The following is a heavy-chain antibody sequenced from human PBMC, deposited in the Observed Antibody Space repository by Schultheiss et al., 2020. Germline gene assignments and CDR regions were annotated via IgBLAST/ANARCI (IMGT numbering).Heavy chain of an antibody. CDR1: GFTFSSYG. V-gene: IGHV3-21*04. Sequence: GGSLRLSCAASGFTFSSYGMHWVRQAPGKGLEWVSSISSSSSYIYYADSVKGRFTISRDNAKNSLYLQMNSLRAEDTAVYYCAKRPQQQSFRAGWFDPWGKGTLGTVS. CDR3: AKRPQQQSFRAGWFDP. J-gene: IGHJ5*02. D-gene: IGHD6-13*01. CDR2: ISSSSSYI.